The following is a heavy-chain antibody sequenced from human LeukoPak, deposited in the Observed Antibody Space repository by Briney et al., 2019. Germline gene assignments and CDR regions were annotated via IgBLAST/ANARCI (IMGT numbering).Heavy chain of an antibody. CDR3: ARAFPPLRTSAAGDF. CDR2: ISGRSSHM. J-gene: IGHJ4*02. CDR1: VFTFSDYD. D-gene: IGHD6-25*01. Sequence: PGGSLRLSCTASVFTFSDYDMIWVRLAPGKGLEWVSSISGRSSHMYYTDSAKGRFTISRDNAKNSLYLQMNSLRAEDTVVYYCARAFPPLRTSAAGDFWGQGTLVTVSS. V-gene: IGHV3-21*06.